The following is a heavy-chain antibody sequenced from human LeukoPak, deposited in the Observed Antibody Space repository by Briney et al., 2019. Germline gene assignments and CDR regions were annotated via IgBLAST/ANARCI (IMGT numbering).Heavy chain of an antibody. J-gene: IGHJ4*02. D-gene: IGHD6-6*01. Sequence: ASVKVSCKASGYTFTSYDINWVRQATGQGLEWMGWIGAYNGNTNYAQKLQGRVTMTTDTSTSTAYMELRSLRSDDTAVYYCARDRRSSSSNSILFDYWGQGTVVTVSS. CDR2: IGAYNGNT. V-gene: IGHV1-18*01. CDR3: ARDRRSSSSNSILFDY. CDR1: GYTFTSYD.